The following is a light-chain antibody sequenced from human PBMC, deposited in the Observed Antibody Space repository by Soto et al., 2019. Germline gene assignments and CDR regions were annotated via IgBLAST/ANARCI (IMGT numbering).Light chain of an antibody. CDR2: AAS. J-gene: IGKJ4*01. V-gene: IGKV1-12*01. Sequence: DIQMTQSPSSVSASVGDRVTITCRASQRISYWLAWYQQKPGKAPELLIAAASDLQGGVPSSFSGSRSVTDFTLTISSLQPEDFATYYCQQANSFPLTFGGGTKVEIK. CDR3: QQANSFPLT. CDR1: QRISYW.